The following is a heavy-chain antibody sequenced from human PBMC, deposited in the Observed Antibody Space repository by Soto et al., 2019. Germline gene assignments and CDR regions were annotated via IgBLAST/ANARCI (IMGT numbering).Heavy chain of an antibody. CDR3: VKDDRILGRRYFDL. J-gene: IGHJ2*01. V-gene: IGHV3-21*01. CDR1: GFTFSSYS. D-gene: IGHD2-15*01. Sequence: PGGSLRLSCAASGFTFSSYSMNWVRQAPGKGLEWVSSISSSSSYIYYADSVKGRFTISRDNAKNSLYLQMNSLRAEDTAVYYCVKDDRILGRRYFDLWGRGTLVTVSS. CDR2: ISSSSSYI.